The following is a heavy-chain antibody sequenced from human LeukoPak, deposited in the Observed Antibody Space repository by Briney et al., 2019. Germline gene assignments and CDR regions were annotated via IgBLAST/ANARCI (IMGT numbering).Heavy chain of an antibody. CDR3: AKLRSSSWYLIDY. J-gene: IGHJ4*02. CDR2: ISYDGSNK. V-gene: IGHV3-30*04. Sequence: GGSLRLSCAASGFTFSSYAMHWVRQAPGKGLEWVAVISYDGSNKYYADSVKGRFTISRDNSKNTLYLQMNSLRAEDTAVYYGAKLRSSSWYLIDYWGQETLVTVPS. CDR1: GFTFSSYA. D-gene: IGHD6-13*01.